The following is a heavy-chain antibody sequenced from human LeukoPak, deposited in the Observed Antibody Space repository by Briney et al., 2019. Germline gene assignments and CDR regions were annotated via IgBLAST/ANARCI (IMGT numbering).Heavy chain of an antibody. CDR1: GGTFSSYA. D-gene: IGHD5-18*01. J-gene: IGHJ6*02. CDR2: IIPIFGTA. Sequence: ASVKVSCKASGGTFSSYAISWVRQAPGQGLEWMGGIIPIFGTANYAQKFQGRVTITADESTSTAYMELSSLRSEDTAVYYCARDRGYSYGHDLYYYYGMDVWGQGTTVTVS. CDR3: ARDRGYSYGHDLYYYYGMDV. V-gene: IGHV1-69*13.